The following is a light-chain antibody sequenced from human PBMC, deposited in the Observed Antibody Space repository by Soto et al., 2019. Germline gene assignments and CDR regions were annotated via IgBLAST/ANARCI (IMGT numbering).Light chain of an antibody. CDR1: QAIDQS. J-gene: IGKJ3*01. V-gene: IGKV1-27*01. Sequence: DIQMTQSPSSLFASVGDRVTFTCRASQAIDQSEAWYQRKPGQVPNLLIYAASTLHSGVPSRFSGSGSGAHFTLTITGLQPEDVATYYCQEHNGDLPVAFGPGTTVDV. CDR3: QEHNGDLPVA. CDR2: AAS.